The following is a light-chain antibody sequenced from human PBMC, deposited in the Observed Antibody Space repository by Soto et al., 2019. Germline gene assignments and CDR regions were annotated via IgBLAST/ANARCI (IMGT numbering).Light chain of an antibody. Sequence: DIQMTQSPSSLSASVGDRVTITCRASQGIGTDLGWYRQKPGRAPERLIYSTSSLQSGVPSRFSGSGSGTEFSLTITSLQPEDFATYYCQQYNGYSRTFGQGTKVDIK. V-gene: IGKV1-17*01. CDR3: QQYNGYSRT. CDR1: QGIGTD. J-gene: IGKJ1*01. CDR2: STS.